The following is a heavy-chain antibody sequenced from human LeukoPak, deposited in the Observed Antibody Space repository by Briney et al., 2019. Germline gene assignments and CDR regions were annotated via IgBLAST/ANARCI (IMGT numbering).Heavy chain of an antibody. CDR1: GFTFSSYW. V-gene: IGHV3-7*03. J-gene: IGHJ6*03. CDR2: IKQDGSEK. D-gene: IGHD4-11*01. CDR3: ARGRKLTVTLLLYYYYMDV. Sequence: GGSLRLSCAASGFTFSSYWMSWVRQAPGKGLEWVANIKQDGSEKYYVDSVKGRFTISRDNAKNSLYLQMNSLRAEDTAVYYCARGRKLTVTLLLYYYYMDVWGKGTTVTVSS.